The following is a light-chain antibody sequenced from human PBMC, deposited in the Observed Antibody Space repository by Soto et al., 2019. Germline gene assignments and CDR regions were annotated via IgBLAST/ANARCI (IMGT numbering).Light chain of an antibody. V-gene: IGLV1-51*01. CDR2: DDN. CDR1: GSNIGRNY. Sequence: QSVLTQPASVSATPGEKVTISCSGRGSNIGRNYVSWYRQLPGTAPQLLIYDDNKRHSGVPDRLSGSRYGTSASLAIAGLQPGDAADYYCGTWDESLGAGVFGGGTKVTVL. J-gene: IGLJ2*01. CDR3: GTWDESLGAGV.